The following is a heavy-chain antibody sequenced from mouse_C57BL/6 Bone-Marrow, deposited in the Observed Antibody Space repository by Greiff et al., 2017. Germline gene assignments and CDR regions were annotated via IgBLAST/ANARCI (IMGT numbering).Heavy chain of an antibody. D-gene: IGHD1-1*01. CDR3: ARGDYYGRVFDY. Sequence: EVKVVESEGGLVQPGSSMKLSCTASGFTFSDYYMAWVRQVPEKGLEWVANINYDGSSTYYLDSLKSRFIISRDNAKNILYLQMSSLKSEDTATYYCARGDYYGRVFDYWGQGTTLTVSS. CDR1: GFTFSDYY. CDR2: INYDGSST. J-gene: IGHJ2*01. V-gene: IGHV5-16*01.